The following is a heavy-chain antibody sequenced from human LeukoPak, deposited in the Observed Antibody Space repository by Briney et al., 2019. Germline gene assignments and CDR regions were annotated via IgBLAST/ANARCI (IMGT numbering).Heavy chain of an antibody. V-gene: IGHV3-30-3*01. CDR2: MSSDESSI. D-gene: IGHD5-24*01. Sequence: GGSLRLSCAASGFTFTSYIIHWIRQAPGKGLEWVAAMSSDESSIFYAASVRGRFTISRDNSRNTLFLQMNSLSPEDTAVYYCARSRDGYNLADFWGQGTLVTVSS. J-gene: IGHJ4*02. CDR1: GFTFTSYI. CDR3: ARSRDGYNLADF.